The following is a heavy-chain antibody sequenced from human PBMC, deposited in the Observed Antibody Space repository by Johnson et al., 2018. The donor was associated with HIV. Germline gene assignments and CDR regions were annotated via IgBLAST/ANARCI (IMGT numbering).Heavy chain of an antibody. CDR2: IYSGGST. CDR3: AKDRGGGWYGEYNFDI. D-gene: IGHD6-19*01. V-gene: IGHV3-66*01. Sequence: VQLVESGGGLVQPGGSLRLSCAASGFTVSSNYMSWVRQAPGKGLEWVSVIYSGGSTYYADSVKGRFTISRDNSENTLFPQMNSLRAEDTAVYYCAKDRGGGWYGEYNFDIWGQGTMVTVSS. CDR1: GFTVSSNY. J-gene: IGHJ3*02.